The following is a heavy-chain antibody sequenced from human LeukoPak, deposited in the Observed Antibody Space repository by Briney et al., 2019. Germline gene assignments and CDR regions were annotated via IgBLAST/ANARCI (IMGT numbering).Heavy chain of an antibody. CDR2: ISNNGHDT. J-gene: IGHJ4*02. V-gene: IGHV3-64D*09. CDR1: GYTFSTYA. CDR3: VREGNAVYDW. D-gene: IGHD2-8*01. Sequence: PGGSLRLSCSASGYTFSTYAMHWVRQAPGRGLEYVSAISNNGHDTYYADSVKGRFTIARDNSKKTLYLQMSSLRAEDTAVFYCVREGNAVYDWWGQGTLVTVSS.